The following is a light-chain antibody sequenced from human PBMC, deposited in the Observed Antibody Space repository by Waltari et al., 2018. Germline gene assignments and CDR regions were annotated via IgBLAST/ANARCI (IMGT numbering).Light chain of an antibody. Sequence: QSGLTQPASVSGSPGQSITIPCTGTSSDGGNYNLFSWYQQYPGKAPKLMVYEVTKRTSGVSDRFSGSKSGNTASLTIYGLQSEDEADYYCCSYAGLGIYVFGTGTKVTVL. CDR3: CSYAGLGIYV. V-gene: IGLV2-23*02. J-gene: IGLJ1*01. CDR1: SSDGGNYNL. CDR2: EVT.